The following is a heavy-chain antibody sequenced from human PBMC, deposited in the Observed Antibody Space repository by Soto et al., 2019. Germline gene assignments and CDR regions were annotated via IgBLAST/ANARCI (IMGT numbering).Heavy chain of an antibody. J-gene: IGHJ4*02. CDR3: ASRTLPYSSGWSNALDY. Sequence: EVQLVESGGGLVQPRGSLRLSCAASGFTVSSSYMNWLRQAPGKGLEWVSVIYSGGNTNYADSVKGRFTISRDNSKNTMYLQMNSLRAEDTAVYYCASRTLPYSSGWSNALDYWGQGTLVTVSS. CDR2: IYSGGNT. CDR1: GFTVSSSY. D-gene: IGHD6-19*01. V-gene: IGHV3-66*01.